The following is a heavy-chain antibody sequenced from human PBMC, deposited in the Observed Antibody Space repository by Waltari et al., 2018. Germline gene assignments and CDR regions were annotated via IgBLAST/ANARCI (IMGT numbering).Heavy chain of an antibody. CDR3: ARDRGRGLYLDS. D-gene: IGHD2-15*01. CDR1: GASITSSYW. V-gene: IGHV4-4*02. Sequence: QESGPGLVKPSGTLSLTCVVSGASITSSYWWSWVRQSPGKGLEWIGQVHGSGRTNYNPSFASRVIMSLDTSTNQFSLKVTSATAADTAAYYCARDRGRGLYLDSWGQGTLVTVSP. J-gene: IGHJ4*02. CDR2: VHGSGRT.